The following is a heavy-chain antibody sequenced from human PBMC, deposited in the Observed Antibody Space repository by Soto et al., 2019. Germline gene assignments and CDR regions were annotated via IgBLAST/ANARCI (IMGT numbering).Heavy chain of an antibody. CDR1: GVTFSTYA. CDR3: AKQRAGFGSGSDTYYFDN. CDR2: ISGSGAST. Sequence: EVQLLESGGGLVQSGGSLRLSCIASGVTFSTYAMSWVRQAPGKGLEWVSAISGSGASTYYADSVLGRFTISRDNSKNRLYLQMNSLRAEDPAVYYCAKQRAGFGSGSDTYYFDNWGQGTLVTVSS. V-gene: IGHV3-23*01. D-gene: IGHD3-10*01. J-gene: IGHJ4*02.